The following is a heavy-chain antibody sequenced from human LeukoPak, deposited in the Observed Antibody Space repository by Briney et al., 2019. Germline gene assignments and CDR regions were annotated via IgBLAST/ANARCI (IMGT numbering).Heavy chain of an antibody. CDR1: GGSISSSSYY. D-gene: IGHD1-7*01. CDR3: AAGTTLGFGAFDI. J-gene: IGHJ3*02. Sequence: PSETLSLTCTVSGGSISSSSYYWGWIRQPPGKGLEWIGSIYYSGSTYYNPSLKSRVTISVDTSKNQFSLKLSSVTAADTAVYYCAAGTTLGFGAFDIWGQGTMVTVSS. CDR2: IYYSGST. V-gene: IGHV4-39*07.